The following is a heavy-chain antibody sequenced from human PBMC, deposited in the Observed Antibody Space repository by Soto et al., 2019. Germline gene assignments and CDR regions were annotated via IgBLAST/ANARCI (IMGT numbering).Heavy chain of an antibody. D-gene: IGHD6-19*01. J-gene: IGHJ1*01. V-gene: IGHV3-30-3*01. Sequence: QVQLVESGGGVVQPGRSLRLSCAASGFTFSSYAMHWVRQAPGKGLEWVAVISYDGSNKYYADSVKGRFTISRDNSKNTLELQMNSLRAEDTAVYYCARLDGIAVAGGWGQGTLVTVSS. CDR1: GFTFSSYA. CDR3: ARLDGIAVAGG. CDR2: ISYDGSNK.